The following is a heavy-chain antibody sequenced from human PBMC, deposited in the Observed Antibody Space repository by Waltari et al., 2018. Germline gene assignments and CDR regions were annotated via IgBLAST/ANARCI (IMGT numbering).Heavy chain of an antibody. D-gene: IGHD3-22*01. CDR2: IIPILGIA. Sequence: QVQLVQSGAEVKKPGSSVKVSCKASGGTFSSYPISWVRQAPGQGLEWMGRIIPILGIANYAQKFQGRVTITADKSTSTAYMELSSLRSEDTAVYYCARVGYYYDSSGYYFDYWGQGTLVTVSS. CDR1: GGTFSSYP. J-gene: IGHJ4*02. CDR3: ARVGYYYDSSGYYFDY. V-gene: IGHV1-69*02.